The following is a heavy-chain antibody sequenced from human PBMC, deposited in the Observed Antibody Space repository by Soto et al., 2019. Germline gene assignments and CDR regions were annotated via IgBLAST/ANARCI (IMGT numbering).Heavy chain of an antibody. D-gene: IGHD3-9*01. CDR1: GYTFTSYA. CDR3: ARGTGYYYSMDV. CDR2: INAGNGNT. Sequence: QVQLVQSGAEVKKPGASVKVSCKASGYTFTSYAMHWVRQAPGQRLEWMGWINAGNGNTKYSQKFQGRVTITRDTSASTAYMELSSLRSEDTAVYYCARGTGYYYSMDVLGKGTTVTVSS. V-gene: IGHV1-3*01. J-gene: IGHJ6*03.